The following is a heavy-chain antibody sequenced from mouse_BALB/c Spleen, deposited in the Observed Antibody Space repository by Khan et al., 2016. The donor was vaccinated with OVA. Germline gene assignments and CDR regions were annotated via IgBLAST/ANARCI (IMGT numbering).Heavy chain of an antibody. J-gene: IGHJ1*01. CDR3: ARHVVHSIYDGSIDGFDV. V-gene: IGHV5-9-3*01. CDR1: GFTFSSYA. CDR2: ISSGGSYT. D-gene: IGHD2-3*01. Sequence: EVELVESGGGLVKPGGSLKLSCAASGFTFSSYAMSWVRQTPETRLEWVATISSGGSYTYYPDSVKGRFTISRDNATNTLYLQMSSLRSEDTAMYYCARHVVHSIYDGSIDGFDVWGAGTTVTVSS.